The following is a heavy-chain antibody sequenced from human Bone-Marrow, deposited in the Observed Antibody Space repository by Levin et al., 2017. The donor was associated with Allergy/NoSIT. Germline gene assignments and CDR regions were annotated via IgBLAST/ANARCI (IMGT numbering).Heavy chain of an antibody. D-gene: IGHD5-12*01. CDR2: FDPEDGET. CDR1: GYTLTELS. Sequence: ASVKVSCKVSGYTLTELSMHWVRQAPGKGLEWMGGFDPEDGETIYAQKFQGRVTMTEDTSTDTAYMELSSLRSEDTAVYYCATNFQWLRLGYYDYYMDVWGKGTTVTVSS. V-gene: IGHV1-24*01. CDR3: ATNFQWLRLGYYDYYMDV. J-gene: IGHJ6*03.